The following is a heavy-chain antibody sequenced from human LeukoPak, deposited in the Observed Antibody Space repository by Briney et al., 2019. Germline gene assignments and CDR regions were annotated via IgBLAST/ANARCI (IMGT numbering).Heavy chain of an antibody. CDR3: ATAPRLGDYVWGSYRYTEPPDY. CDR1: GYTLTELS. V-gene: IGHV1-24*01. D-gene: IGHD3-16*02. J-gene: IGHJ4*02. CDR2: FDPEDGET. Sequence: ASVKVSCKVSGYTLTELSMHWVRQAPGKGLEWMGGFDPEDGETIYAQKFQGRVTMTEDTSTDTAYMELSSRRSEETAVYYCATAPRLGDYVWGSYRYTEPPDYWGQGTLVTVSS.